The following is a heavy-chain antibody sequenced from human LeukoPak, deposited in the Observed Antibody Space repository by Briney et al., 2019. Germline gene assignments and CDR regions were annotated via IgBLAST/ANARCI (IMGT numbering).Heavy chain of an antibody. Sequence: VFDPEDGETIYAQKFQGRVTMTEHTSTDTAYMELSSLRSEDTAVYYCARAGYFQESFDYWGQGTLVTVSS. V-gene: IGHV1-24*01. CDR2: FDPEDGET. J-gene: IGHJ4*02. D-gene: IGHD3-9*01. CDR3: ARAGYFQESFDY.